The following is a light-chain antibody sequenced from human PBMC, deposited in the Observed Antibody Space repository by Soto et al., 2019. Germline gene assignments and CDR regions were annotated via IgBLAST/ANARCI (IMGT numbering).Light chain of an antibody. CDR1: ALPKKY. V-gene: IGLV3-16*01. CDR2: KDS. Sequence: SYELTQPPSVSVSLGQMARITCSGEALPKKYAYWYQQKPGQFPVLVIYKDSERPSGIPERFSGSSSGTIVTLTISGVQAEDEADYYCLSADSSGSYLFGRGTKLTVL. J-gene: IGLJ2*01. CDR3: LSADSSGSYL.